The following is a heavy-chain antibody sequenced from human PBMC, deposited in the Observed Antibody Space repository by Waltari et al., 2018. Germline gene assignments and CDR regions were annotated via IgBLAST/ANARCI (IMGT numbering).Heavy chain of an antibody. CDR3: ARDREWELPYPLGAFDI. CDR2: IKQDGSEK. V-gene: IGHV3-7*01. J-gene: IGHJ3*02. D-gene: IGHD1-26*01. Sequence: GLEWVANIKQDGSEKYYVDSVKGRFTISRDNAKNSLYLQMNSLRAEDTAVYYCARDREWELPYPLGAFDIWGQGTMVTVSS.